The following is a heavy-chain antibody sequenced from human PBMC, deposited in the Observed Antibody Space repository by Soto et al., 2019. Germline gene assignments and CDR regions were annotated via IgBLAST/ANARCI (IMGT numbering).Heavy chain of an antibody. CDR2: INPNSGGT. V-gene: IGHV1-2*02. CDR1: GYTFTGYY. Sequence: ASVKVSCKASGYTFTGYYMHWVRQAPGQGLERMGWINPNSGGTNYAQKFQGRVTMTRDTSISTAYMELSRLRSDDTAVYYCARVPLIGARKHYFDYWGQGTLVTVSS. CDR3: ARVPLIGARKHYFDY. J-gene: IGHJ4*02. D-gene: IGHD6-6*01.